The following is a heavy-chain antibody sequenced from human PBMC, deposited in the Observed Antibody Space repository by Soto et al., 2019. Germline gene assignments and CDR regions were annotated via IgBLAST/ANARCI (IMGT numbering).Heavy chain of an antibody. V-gene: IGHV1-58*01. CDR2: IVVGSGNT. D-gene: IGHD6-19*01. Sequence: SVKVSCKASGFTFTSSAVQWVRQARGQRLEWIGWIVVGSGNTNYAQKFQERVTITRDMSTSTAYMELSSLRSEDTAVYYCAADPGGSGWYPGVYYYYGMDVWGQGTTVTVS. J-gene: IGHJ6*02. CDR1: GFTFTSSA. CDR3: AADPGGSGWYPGVYYYYGMDV.